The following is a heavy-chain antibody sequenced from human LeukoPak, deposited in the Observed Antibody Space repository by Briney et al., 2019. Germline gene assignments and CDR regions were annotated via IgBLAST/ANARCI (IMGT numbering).Heavy chain of an antibody. CDR3: ARDGGDILTGYRDGNYFDY. J-gene: IGHJ4*02. CDR2: IYSGGST. V-gene: IGHV3-66*02. D-gene: IGHD3-9*01. CDR1: GFTLSSNY. Sequence: PGGSLRLSCAASGFTLSSNYMSWVRQAPGKGLEWVSVIYSGGSTYYADSVKGRFTISRDNSKNTLYLQMNSLRAEETAVSYCARDGGDILTGYRDGNYFDYWGQGTLVTVSS.